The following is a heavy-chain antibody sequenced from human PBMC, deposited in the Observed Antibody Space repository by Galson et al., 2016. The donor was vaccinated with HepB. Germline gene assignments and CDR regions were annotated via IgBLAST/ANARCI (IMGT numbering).Heavy chain of an antibody. CDR2: IDWDDDK. CDR3: ARMGSGNYLFDY. Sequence: PALVKPTQTLTLTCSFSGFSLKTSGMRVSWIRQPPGKALEWLARIDWDDDKFYSTSLKTRLSISKDTSKNQVVLTMTNMDPVDTATYLCARMGSGNYLFDYWGQGILVTVSS. CDR1: GFSLKTSGMR. J-gene: IGHJ4*02. V-gene: IGHV2-70*04. D-gene: IGHD1-26*01.